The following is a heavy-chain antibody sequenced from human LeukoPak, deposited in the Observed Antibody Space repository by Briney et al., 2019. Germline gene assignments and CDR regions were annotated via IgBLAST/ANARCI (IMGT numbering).Heavy chain of an antibody. CDR2: IGGSGSFI. CDR1: GFSFRTYS. D-gene: IGHD6-13*01. J-gene: IGHJ4*02. CDR3: ARETGYSSSWRLDY. V-gene: IGHV3-21*05. Sequence: GGSLRLSCAASGFSFRTYSIIWVRQAPGKGLEWVSHIGGSGSFIYYADSVKGRFTISRDNAKNSLYLQMNSLRAEDTAVYYCARETGYSSSWRLDYWGQGTLVTVSS.